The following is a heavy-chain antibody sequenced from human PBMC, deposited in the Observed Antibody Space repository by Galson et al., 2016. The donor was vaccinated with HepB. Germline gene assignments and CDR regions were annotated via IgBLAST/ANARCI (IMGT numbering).Heavy chain of an antibody. CDR2: ISWDGNST. CDR1: GFKFDDYI. CDR3: AKEHDWGSSDY. J-gene: IGHJ4*02. V-gene: IGHV3-43*01. Sequence: SLRLSCAASGFKFDDYIMHWVRQAPGKGLEWVSLISWDGNSTYYGDSVRGRFTVSRDNSKNSLYLQMTRLKTEDTALYFCAKEHDWGSSDYWGQGTLVTVSS. D-gene: IGHD2-15*01.